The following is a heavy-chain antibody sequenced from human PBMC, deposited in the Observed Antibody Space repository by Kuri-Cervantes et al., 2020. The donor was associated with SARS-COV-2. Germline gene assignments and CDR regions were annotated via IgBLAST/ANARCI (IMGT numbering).Heavy chain of an antibody. V-gene: IGHV3-33*01. Sequence: GESLKISCAASGFTFSSYGMHWVRQAPGKGLEWVAVIWYDGSSKYYADSVKGRFTISRDNSKNTLYLQMNSLRAEDTAVYYCATEGGIDDPFDYWGQGTLVTVSS. J-gene: IGHJ4*02. CDR3: ATEGGIDDPFDY. CDR2: IWYDGSSK. D-gene: IGHD3-3*01. CDR1: GFTFSSYG.